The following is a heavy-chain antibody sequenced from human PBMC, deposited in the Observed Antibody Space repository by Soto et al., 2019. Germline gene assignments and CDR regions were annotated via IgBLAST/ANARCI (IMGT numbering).Heavy chain of an antibody. V-gene: IGHV3-7*01. D-gene: IGHD6-13*01. Sequence: GGSLRLSCAASGFTFSSYWMSWVRQAPGKGLEWVANIKQDGSEKYYVDSVKGRFTISRDNAKNSLYLQMNSLRAEDTAVYYCAREIAGAAAGTYYYYYMDVWGKGTTVTVSS. J-gene: IGHJ6*03. CDR2: IKQDGSEK. CDR1: GFTFSSYW. CDR3: AREIAGAAAGTYYYYYMDV.